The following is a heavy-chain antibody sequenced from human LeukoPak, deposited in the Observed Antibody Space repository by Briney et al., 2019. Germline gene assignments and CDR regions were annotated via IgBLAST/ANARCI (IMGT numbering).Heavy chain of an antibody. CDR3: AGGYCSGGSCYWFDP. Sequence: GGSLKISCKGSGYSFTSYWIGWGRQMPGKSLEWMGIIYPGDSDTRYSPSFQGQVTISADKSISTAYLQWSGLKASDTAMYYCAGGYCSGGSCYWFDPWGQGTLVTVSS. CDR1: GYSFTSYW. V-gene: IGHV5-51*01. D-gene: IGHD2-15*01. J-gene: IGHJ5*02. CDR2: IYPGDSDT.